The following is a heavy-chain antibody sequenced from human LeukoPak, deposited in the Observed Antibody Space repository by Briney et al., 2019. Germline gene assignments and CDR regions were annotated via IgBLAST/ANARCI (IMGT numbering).Heavy chain of an antibody. J-gene: IGHJ6*02. CDR1: GYTFTGYY. D-gene: IGHD6-19*01. Sequence: GASVKVSCKASGYTFTGYYMHWVRQAPGQGLEWMGWINPNSGGTNYAQKFQGRVTMTRDTSISTAYMELSRLRSDDTAVYYCARLSGWAVAGTRIYYYYGMDVWGQGTTVTVSS. CDR2: INPNSGGT. V-gene: IGHV1-2*02. CDR3: ARLSGWAVAGTRIYYYYGMDV.